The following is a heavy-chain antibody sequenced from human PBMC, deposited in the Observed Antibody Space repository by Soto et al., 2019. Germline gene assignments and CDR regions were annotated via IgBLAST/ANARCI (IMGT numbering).Heavy chain of an antibody. D-gene: IGHD4-17*01. CDR2: INPNSGGT. J-gene: IGHJ4*02. CDR1: GYTFTGYY. Sequence: ASVKVSCKASGYTFTGYYMHWVRQAPGQGLEWMGWINPNSGGTNYAQKFQGRVTMTRDTSISTAYMELSRLRSDDTAVYYCARAVSTLLYYFDYWGQGTPVTVSS. V-gene: IGHV1-2*02. CDR3: ARAVSTLLYYFDY.